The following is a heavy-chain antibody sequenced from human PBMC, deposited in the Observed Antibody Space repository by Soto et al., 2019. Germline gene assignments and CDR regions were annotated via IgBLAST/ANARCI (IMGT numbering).Heavy chain of an antibody. D-gene: IGHD2-15*01. CDR1: GFTFSDHH. CDR2: IHNDGSNQ. Sequence: HPGGSLRLSCAASGFTFSDHHIHWVRQAPGKGLEWLALIHNDGSNQFYADSVKGRFTISRDNSKNTLYLEMNSLRAEDTAVYYCARGYCSAGNCPQYGDYLQYWGQGTLVTVSS. CDR3: ARGYCSAGNCPQYGDYLQY. J-gene: IGHJ4*02. V-gene: IGHV3-30*02.